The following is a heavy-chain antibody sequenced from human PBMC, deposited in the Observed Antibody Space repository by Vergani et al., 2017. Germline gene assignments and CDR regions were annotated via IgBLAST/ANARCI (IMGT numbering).Heavy chain of an antibody. Sequence: QVQLVQSGAEVKKPGASVKVSCKASGYTFTSYAMHWVRQAPGQRLEWMGWINAGNGNTNYSQKFQGRVTITRDTSASTAYMELSSLRSDDTAVYYCAREGFYDYVWGSYRLRGGYYFDYWGQGTLVTVSS. CDR2: INAGNGNT. J-gene: IGHJ4*02. CDR3: AREGFYDYVWGSYRLRGGYYFDY. V-gene: IGHV1-3*01. D-gene: IGHD3-16*02. CDR1: GYTFTSYA.